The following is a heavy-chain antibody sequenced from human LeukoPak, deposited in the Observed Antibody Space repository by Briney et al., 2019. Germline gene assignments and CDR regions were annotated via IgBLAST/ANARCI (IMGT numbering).Heavy chain of an antibody. Sequence: SETLSLTCTVSGDSINSGYYWGWIRQPPEKGLEWIGTINHSESTYYNPSLKSRVTISVGTSKNQFSLKLSSVTAADTAVYFCARDVAGYYSFWGQGTLVTVSS. J-gene: IGHJ4*02. D-gene: IGHD6-19*01. CDR3: ARDVAGYYSF. CDR1: GDSINSGYY. CDR2: INHSEST. V-gene: IGHV4-38-2*02.